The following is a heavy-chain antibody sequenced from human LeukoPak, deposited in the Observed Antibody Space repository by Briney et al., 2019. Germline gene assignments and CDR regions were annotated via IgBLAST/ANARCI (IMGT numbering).Heavy chain of an antibody. CDR3: APAVWTPENEYYFDY. J-gene: IGHJ4*02. D-gene: IGHD1-1*01. CDR1: GVSISSGGYY. Sequence: SQTLSLTCTVSGVSISSGGYYWRWIRQHPGKGLEWIGYIYYSGSTYYNPSLKSRVTISVDTSKNQFSLKLSSVTAADTAVYYCAPAVWTPENEYYFDYWGQGTLVTVSS. V-gene: IGHV4-31*03. CDR2: IYYSGST.